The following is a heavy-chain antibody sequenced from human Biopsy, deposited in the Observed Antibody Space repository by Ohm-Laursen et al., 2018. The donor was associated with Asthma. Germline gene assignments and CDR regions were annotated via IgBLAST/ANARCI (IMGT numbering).Heavy chain of an antibody. V-gene: IGHV3-7*01. CDR3: AKDERLYYGSDSKYMQPVPLGD. D-gene: IGHD3-10*01. J-gene: IGHJ4*02. CDR1: GFGFGDYW. CDR2: IKHDGTER. Sequence: GSLRLSCAASGFGFGDYWMSWVRQVPGKGLEWVANIKHDGTERNHVDSLKGRFTISRDNAKNSLYLQMNSLRAEDTAVYYCAKDERLYYGSDSKYMQPVPLGDWGQGTLVIVSA.